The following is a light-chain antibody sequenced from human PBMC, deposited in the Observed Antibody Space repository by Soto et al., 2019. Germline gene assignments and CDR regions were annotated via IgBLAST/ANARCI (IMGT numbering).Light chain of an antibody. CDR1: QNVLYRSSNKSY. V-gene: IGKV4-1*01. J-gene: IGKJ2*01. CDR3: QQYYNTPYT. Sequence: DIVMTQSPDFLAVSLGERATITCKSSQNVLYRSSNKSYLAWYQQRPGQPPRLLLYWASTRESGVPDRFIGSGSETDFTLTISSLQAGDEAIDHCQQYYNTPYTFVQGTTLEIK. CDR2: WAS.